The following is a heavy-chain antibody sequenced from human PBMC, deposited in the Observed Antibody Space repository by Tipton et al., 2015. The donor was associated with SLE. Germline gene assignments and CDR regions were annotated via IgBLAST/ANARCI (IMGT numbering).Heavy chain of an antibody. V-gene: IGHV4-59*11. D-gene: IGHD6-19*01. CDR1: GGSISGHY. CDR3: ARDASGWYESAFDI. CDR2: IYYSGST. J-gene: IGHJ3*02. Sequence: TLSLTCTVSGGSISGHYLSWIRQPPGKGLEWIGYIYYSGSTNYNPSLKSRVTISVDTSKNHFSLKLSSVTAADTAVYYCARDASGWYESAFDIWGQGTMVTVSS.